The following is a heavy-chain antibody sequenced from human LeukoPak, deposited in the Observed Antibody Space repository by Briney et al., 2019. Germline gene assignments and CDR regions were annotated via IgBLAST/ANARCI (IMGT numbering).Heavy chain of an antibody. V-gene: IGHV4-59*08. CDR2: IYYSGST. D-gene: IGHD2-2*01. CDR3: ARQIRYCSSASCYYWFDP. J-gene: IGHJ5*02. Sequence: SETLSLTCAVYGGSFSSYYWSWIRQPPGKGLEWIGYIYYSGSTNYNPSLKSRVTISVDTSKNQFSLKLSSVTAADTAVYYCARQIRYCSSASCYYWFDPWGQGTLVTVSS. CDR1: GGSFSSYY.